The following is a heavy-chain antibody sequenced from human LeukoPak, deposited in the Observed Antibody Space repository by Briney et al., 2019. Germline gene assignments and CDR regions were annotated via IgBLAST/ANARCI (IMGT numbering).Heavy chain of an antibody. CDR1: GFTFSSYS. Sequence: KPGGSLRLSCAASGFTFSSYSMNWVRQAPGKGLEWVSPISSSSSYIYYADSVKGRFTISRDNAKNSLYLQMNSLRAEDTAVYYCERDGLAGACMTRAFDIWGQGTMVSVSS. CDR3: ERDGLAGACMTRAFDI. J-gene: IGHJ3*02. V-gene: IGHV3-21*01. D-gene: IGHD6-13*01. CDR2: ISSSSSYI.